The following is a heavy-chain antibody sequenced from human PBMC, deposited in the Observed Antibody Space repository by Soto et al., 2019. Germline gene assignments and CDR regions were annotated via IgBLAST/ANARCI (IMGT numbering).Heavy chain of an antibody. J-gene: IGHJ3*01. CDR2: ISFDSRDK. CDR1: GFTFSAYG. Sequence: QVQLVESGGGVGQPGRSLRLSCAASGFTFSAYGIHWVRQAPGKGLEWVATISFDSRDKLFVDSMNGRLSISRENSGNTVYLQMDSLRAEDTAVYHCARVCGGDCGNAFDVWGQGTVVAVSS. V-gene: IGHV3-33*05. D-gene: IGHD2-21*02. CDR3: ARVCGGDCGNAFDV.